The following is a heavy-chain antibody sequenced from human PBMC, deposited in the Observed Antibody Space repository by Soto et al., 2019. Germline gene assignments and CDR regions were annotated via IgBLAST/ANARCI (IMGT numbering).Heavy chain of an antibody. V-gene: IGHV3-23*01. D-gene: IGHD6-13*01. CDR1: GFTFSGYA. Sequence: EVQLLESGGGLVQPGRSLRLSCAASGFTFSGYAMSWVRQAPGKGLEWVSAIGSGSPFYADSVKGRFTISRDNANSMLYLQMNSLRADDMAVYFCAQDLGSSWYHYNSVAPGGQGTLVTVSS. CDR2: IGSGSP. J-gene: IGHJ5*02. CDR3: AQDLGSSWYHYNSVAP.